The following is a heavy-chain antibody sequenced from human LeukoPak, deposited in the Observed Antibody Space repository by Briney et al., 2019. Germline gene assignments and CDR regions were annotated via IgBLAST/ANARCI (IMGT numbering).Heavy chain of an antibody. V-gene: IGHV3-30*02. J-gene: IGHJ4*02. Sequence: GGSLRLSCAASGFTFSAFNMNWARRTPGKGLEWVAFIRYDGSNKYYADSVKGRFTISRDNSKNTLYLQMNSLRAEDTAVYYCAKDLGYYYDSSGYLGYWGQGTLVTVSS. CDR2: IRYDGSNK. CDR3: AKDLGYYYDSSGYLGY. CDR1: GFTFSAFN. D-gene: IGHD3-22*01.